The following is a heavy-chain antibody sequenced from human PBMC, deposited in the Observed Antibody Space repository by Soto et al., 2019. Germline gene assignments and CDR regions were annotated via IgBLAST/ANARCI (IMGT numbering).Heavy chain of an antibody. CDR3: ARLPSYDXTGRFDY. CDR2: VYYSGYT. V-gene: IGHV4-59*01. J-gene: IGHJ4*01. D-gene: IGHD3-22*01. Sequence: SETRSLTCTVSCVSISTFYWSWIRQSPGMGLECVGYVYYSGYTNYNPSLKSRVALPIDTSERRFSLRLNSVTAADTAVAYSARLPSYDXTGRFDYWGHGTLVHHSS. CDR1: CVSISTFY.